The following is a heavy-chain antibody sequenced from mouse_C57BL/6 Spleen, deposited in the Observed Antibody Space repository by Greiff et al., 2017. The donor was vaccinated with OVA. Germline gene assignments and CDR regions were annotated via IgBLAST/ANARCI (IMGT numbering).Heavy chain of an antibody. J-gene: IGHJ2*01. CDR3: ARSTTVVGPYFDY. Sequence: QVHVKQSGAELVRPGASVNLCSNASGYTFTDYYINWVKQRPGQGLEWIARIYPGSGNTYYNEKFKGKATLTAEKSSSTAYMQLSSLTSEDSAVYFCARSTTVVGPYFDYWGQGTTLTVSS. D-gene: IGHD1-1*01. CDR2: IYPGSGNT. CDR1: GYTFTDYY. V-gene: IGHV1-76*01.